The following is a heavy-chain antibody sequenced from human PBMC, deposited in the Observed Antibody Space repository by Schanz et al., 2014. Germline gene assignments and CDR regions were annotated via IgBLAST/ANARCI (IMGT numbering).Heavy chain of an antibody. V-gene: IGHV3-9*01. Sequence: VRLVESGGGVVQPGRSLRLSCAASGFTFGDYAMTWVRQAPGKGLEWVSGISWNSASIGYADSVKGRFTISRDNAKNSLYLQMNSLTVDDTALYYCAKDINPYTDVLRHDLPDSWGQGTRVTVSS. CDR3: AKDINPYTDVLRHDLPDS. CDR1: GFTFGDYA. J-gene: IGHJ4*02. CDR2: ISWNSASI. D-gene: IGHD3-9*01.